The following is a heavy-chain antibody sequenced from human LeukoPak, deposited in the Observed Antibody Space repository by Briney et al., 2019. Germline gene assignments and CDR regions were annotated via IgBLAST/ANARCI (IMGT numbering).Heavy chain of an antibody. V-gene: IGHV1-46*01. Sequence: GASVKVSCKASGYTFTSYYIHWVRQAPGQGLEWMGIINPSGGSISYAQKFQGRVTMTRDTSTSTVYMELSSLRSEDTAVCYCARGSSIVVAVEYYFDYWGQGTLVTVSS. J-gene: IGHJ4*02. D-gene: IGHD6-19*01. CDR3: ARGSSIVVAVEYYFDY. CDR2: INPSGGSI. CDR1: GYTFTSYY.